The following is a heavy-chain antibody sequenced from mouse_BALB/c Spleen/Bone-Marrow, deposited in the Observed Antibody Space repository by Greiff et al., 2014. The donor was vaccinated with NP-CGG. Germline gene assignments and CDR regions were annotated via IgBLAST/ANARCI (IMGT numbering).Heavy chain of an antibody. CDR1: GITFSSYA. D-gene: IGHD2-1*01. Sequence: EVKLEESGGGLVKPGGSLKLSCAASGITFSSYAMSWVRQTPEKRLEWVATISSGGTYTYYPDSVEGRFTLSRDNAQNTLYLEMRSLRSEYTAIYDGARQGGNYPYDFAIDYWGQGTSVTASS. J-gene: IGHJ4*01. CDR3: ARQGGNYPYDFAIDY. V-gene: IGHV5-9-3*01. CDR2: ISSGGTYT.